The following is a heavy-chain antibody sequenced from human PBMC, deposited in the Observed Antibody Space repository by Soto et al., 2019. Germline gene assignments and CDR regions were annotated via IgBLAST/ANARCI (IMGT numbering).Heavy chain of an antibody. V-gene: IGHV3-13*01. CDR2: IGTAGDT. CDR3: ARVRNDYGGMLVLRGYYYGMDV. CDR1: GFTFSSYD. Sequence: EVQLVESGGGLVQPGGSLRLSCAASGFTFSSYDMHWVRQATGKGLEWVSAIGTAGDTYYPGSVKGRFTISRENAKNSLYLQMNSLRAEDTAVYYCARVRNDYGGMLVLRGYYYGMDVWGQGTTVTVSS. D-gene: IGHD4-17*01. J-gene: IGHJ6*02.